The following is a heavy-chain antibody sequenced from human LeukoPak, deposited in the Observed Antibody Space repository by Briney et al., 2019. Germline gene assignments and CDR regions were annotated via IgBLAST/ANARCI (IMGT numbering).Heavy chain of an antibody. J-gene: IGHJ4*02. CDR3: ARWGDDSSGSFDY. Sequence: ASVRVSCKASGYTFSIYGFSWVRQAPGQGLEWMGWISAYNGNTNYAQKFQGRVTMTTDTSTSTAHMELRSLRSDDTAVYYCARWGDDSSGSFDYWGQGTLVTVSS. CDR2: ISAYNGNT. CDR1: GYTFSIYG. D-gene: IGHD3-22*01. V-gene: IGHV1-18*01.